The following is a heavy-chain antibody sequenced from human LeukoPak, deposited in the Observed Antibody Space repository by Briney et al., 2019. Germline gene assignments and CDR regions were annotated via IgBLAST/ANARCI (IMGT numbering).Heavy chain of an antibody. V-gene: IGHV1-24*01. CDR3: ATGDWVGSSGYYYVYDY. CDR1: GYTFTGYY. CDR2: FDPEDGET. D-gene: IGHD3-22*01. J-gene: IGHJ4*02. Sequence: ASVKVSCKASGYTFTGYYMHWVRQAPGKGLEWMGGFDPEDGETIYAQKFQGRVTMTEDTSTDTAYMELSSLRSEDTAVYYCATGDWVGSSGYYYVYDYWGQGTLVTVSS.